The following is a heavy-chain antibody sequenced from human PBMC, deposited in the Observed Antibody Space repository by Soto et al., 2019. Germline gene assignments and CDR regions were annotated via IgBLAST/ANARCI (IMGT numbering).Heavy chain of an antibody. CDR1: GYNFTSYW. CDR3: ARSAQFWSSYYIDY. Sequence: GESLTISCKGSGYNFTSYWIGWVRQIPGKGLEWMGIVYPGDSDTRYSPSFQGQVTISADNSISTAYLHGSSLKASDTAMYYCARSAQFWSSYYIDYWGHGTRVTVSP. CDR2: VYPGDSDT. V-gene: IGHV5-51*01. J-gene: IGHJ4*01. D-gene: IGHD3-3*01.